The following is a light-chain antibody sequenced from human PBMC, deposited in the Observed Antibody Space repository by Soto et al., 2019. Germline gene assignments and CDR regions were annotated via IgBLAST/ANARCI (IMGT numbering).Light chain of an antibody. V-gene: IGKV3-20*01. Sequence: EIVLTQSPGTLSLSPGERATLSCRASQSRLANYIAWYQQKPGQAPRLLIYRTSHRATGTPDRFSGSGSGTYFTLSISRLEAEDVAVYYFQRYGSWLTFGQGTKVEIK. J-gene: IGKJ1*01. CDR3: QRYGSWLT. CDR2: RTS. CDR1: QSRLANY.